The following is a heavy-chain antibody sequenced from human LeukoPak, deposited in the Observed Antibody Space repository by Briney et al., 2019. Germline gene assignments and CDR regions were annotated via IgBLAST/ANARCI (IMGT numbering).Heavy chain of an antibody. J-gene: IGHJ4*02. CDR3: ARGRGSGSSDY. CDR2: INSDGSST. CDR1: EFSFSSYW. Sequence: GGSLRLSCAASEFSFSSYWMHWVRQVPGKGLVWVSRINSDGSSTIYADSVKGRFTISRDNAKNTLYLQMNSLRAEDTAVYYCARGRGSGSSDYWGQGTLVTVSS. V-gene: IGHV3-74*01. D-gene: IGHD3-10*01.